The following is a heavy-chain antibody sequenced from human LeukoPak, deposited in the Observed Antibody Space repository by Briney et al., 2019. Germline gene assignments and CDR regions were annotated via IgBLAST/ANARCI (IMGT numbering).Heavy chain of an antibody. D-gene: IGHD3-16*02. CDR3: ARQASGARDYVWGSYRIRFVDY. V-gene: IGHV4-39*01. J-gene: IGHJ4*02. CDR1: GGSISSSSYY. Sequence: SETLSLTCTVSGGSISSSSYYWGWIRQPPGKGLEWIGSIYYSGSTYYNPSLKSRVTISVDTSKNQFSLKLSSVTAADTAVYYCARQASGARDYVWGSYRIRFVDYWGQGTLVTVSS. CDR2: IYYSGST.